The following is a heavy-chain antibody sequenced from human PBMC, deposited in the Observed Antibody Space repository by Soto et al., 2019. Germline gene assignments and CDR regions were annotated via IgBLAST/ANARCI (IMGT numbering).Heavy chain of an antibody. D-gene: IGHD2-2*03. Sequence: EVQVEESGGGLVQPGGSLRLACAASGFQFSSYSMNWVRQAPGKGLEWVSYISSSSSTVYYADSVKGRFTMSRDNAKKSLYLQMNSLRAEDTAVYYWARVDSYWYFDLWGRGTLVTVSS. CDR1: GFQFSSYS. V-gene: IGHV3-48*01. CDR2: ISSSSSTV. CDR3: ARVDSYWYFDL. J-gene: IGHJ2*01.